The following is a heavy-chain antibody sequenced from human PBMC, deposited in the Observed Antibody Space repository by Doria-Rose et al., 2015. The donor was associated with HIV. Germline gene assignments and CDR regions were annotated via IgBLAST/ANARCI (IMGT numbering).Heavy chain of an antibody. D-gene: IGHD6-13*01. V-gene: IGHV2-26*01. CDR2: IFSDDER. CDR3: ARIKSSRWYHKYYFDF. Sequence: QITLKVSGPVLVKPTETLTLTCTVSGVSLSSPGMGVSWIRQPPGKALEWLANIFSDDERSYKTSLKCRLTISRGTSKSQVVLTMTDMDPVDTATYYCARIKSSRWYHKYYFDFWGQGTLVIVSA. CDR1: GVSLSSPGMG. J-gene: IGHJ4*02.